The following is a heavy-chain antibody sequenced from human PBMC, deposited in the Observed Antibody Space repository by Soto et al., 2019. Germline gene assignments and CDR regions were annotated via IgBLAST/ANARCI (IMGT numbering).Heavy chain of an antibody. J-gene: IGHJ4*02. V-gene: IGHV1-46*01. CDR2: INPSGGST. CDR3: ARGLLQQWLMGFDY. D-gene: IGHD5-18*01. Sequence: GAVKVSCNASGYTFSSYYMDWVRHAPGRGLEWMGIINPSGGSTSYEQKFQGRVNMTRDTSTSTVYIELSSLRSEETAVYYCARGLLQQWLMGFDYWGQGTLVTVSS. CDR1: GYTFSSYY.